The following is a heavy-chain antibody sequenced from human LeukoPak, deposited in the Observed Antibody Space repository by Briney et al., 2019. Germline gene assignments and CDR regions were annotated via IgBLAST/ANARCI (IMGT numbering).Heavy chain of an antibody. V-gene: IGHV3-23*01. CDR3: VATVTILDY. Sequence: PGGSLRLSCAASGFTFSSYTMSWVRQAPGRGLEWVSAISGSGGSTYYADSVKGRFTISRDNSKNTLYLQMNSLRAGDTAVYYCVATVTILDYWGQGTLVTVSS. J-gene: IGHJ4*02. CDR2: ISGSGGST. D-gene: IGHD4-11*01. CDR1: GFTFSSYT.